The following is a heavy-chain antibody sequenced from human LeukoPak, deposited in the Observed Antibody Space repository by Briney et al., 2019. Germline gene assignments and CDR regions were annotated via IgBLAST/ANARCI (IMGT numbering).Heavy chain of an antibody. CDR3: TRGAPQADVFDI. J-gene: IGHJ3*02. CDR1: GFTFSVTW. V-gene: IGHV3-15*01. CDR2: FKSKVAGGTT. D-gene: IGHD1-26*01. Sequence: GGSLRLSCAASGFTFSVTWMSWVRQAPGRGLEWVGRFKSKVAGGTTDYAAPVAGRFTISRDDSKNMLYLQMNSLKTEDTGVYYCTRGAPQADVFDIWGQGTMVTVSS.